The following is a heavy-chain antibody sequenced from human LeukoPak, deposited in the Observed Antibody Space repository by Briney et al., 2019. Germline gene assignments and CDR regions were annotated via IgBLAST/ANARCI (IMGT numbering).Heavy chain of an antibody. CDR3: ARGISTAGPYYYYMDV. CDR1: GGSISSGDYY. Sequence: SETLSLTCSVSGGSISSGDYYWSWIRQPPGKGLEWIGYIYYSGSTSYNSSLKSRPTISVDTSKNQLSLKLSSVTAVDTAVYYCARGISTAGPYYYYMDVRGKGTTVTVSS. V-gene: IGHV4-30-4*08. J-gene: IGHJ6*03. CDR2: IYYSGST. D-gene: IGHD6-13*01.